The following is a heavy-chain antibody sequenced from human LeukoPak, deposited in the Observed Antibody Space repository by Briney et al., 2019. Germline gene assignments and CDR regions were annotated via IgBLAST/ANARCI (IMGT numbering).Heavy chain of an antibody. CDR1: GFTFSSYA. V-gene: IGHV3-64*01. CDR2: ISSNGGST. Sequence: PGGSLRLSCAASGFTFSSYAMHWVRQAPGKGLEYVSAISSNGGSTYYANSVKGRSTISRDNSKNTLYLQMGSLRAEDMAVYYCASAYNWGQGTPVTVSS. CDR3: ASAYN. J-gene: IGHJ4*02. D-gene: IGHD1-14*01.